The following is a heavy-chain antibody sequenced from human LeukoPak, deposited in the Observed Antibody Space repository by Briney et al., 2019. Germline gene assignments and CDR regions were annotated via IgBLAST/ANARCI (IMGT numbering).Heavy chain of an antibody. Sequence: ASVNVSCKASGYTFTGYYIHWVRQAPGQGLEWMGRINPNNGGTNYAQKFQGRVTMTRDTSIGTAYMELSRLRSDDTAVYYCARDLSGWYGDFDYWGQGTLVTVSS. V-gene: IGHV1-2*06. CDR3: ARDLSGWYGDFDY. D-gene: IGHD6-19*01. CDR1: GYTFTGYY. J-gene: IGHJ4*02. CDR2: INPNNGGT.